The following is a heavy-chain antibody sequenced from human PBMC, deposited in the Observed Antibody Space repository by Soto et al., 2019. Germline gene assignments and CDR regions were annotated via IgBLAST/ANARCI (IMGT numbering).Heavy chain of an antibody. V-gene: IGHV3-30*18. D-gene: IGHD2-2*01. CDR2: ISYDGNNK. Sequence: GGSLRLSCAASGFTFSSYGMHWVRQAPGKGLEWVAVISYDGNNKYYGDSVKGRFSISKDNSKNTLYLQMDSLRAEDTALYYCAKAYAVPAATASFDYWGQGTLVTVSS. CDR1: GFTFSSYG. CDR3: AKAYAVPAATASFDY. J-gene: IGHJ4*02.